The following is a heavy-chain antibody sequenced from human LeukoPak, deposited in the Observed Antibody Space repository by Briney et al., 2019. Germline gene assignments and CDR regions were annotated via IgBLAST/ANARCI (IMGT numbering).Heavy chain of an antibody. CDR1: GFTLRSYE. CDR2: ISSSGSTI. D-gene: IGHD5-12*01. Sequence: PGGSLRLSCVASGFTLRSYEMNWVRQAPGKGLEWVSYISSSGSTIYYADSVKGRFTISRDNAKNSLYLQMSSLRAEDTAAYYCARDMGYDSDYWGQGTLVTVSS. CDR3: ARDMGYDSDY. J-gene: IGHJ4*02. V-gene: IGHV3-48*03.